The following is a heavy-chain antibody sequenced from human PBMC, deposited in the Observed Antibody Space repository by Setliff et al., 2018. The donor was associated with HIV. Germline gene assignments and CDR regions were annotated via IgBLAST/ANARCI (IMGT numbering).Heavy chain of an antibody. Sequence: SETLSLTCTVSGGSISSGGYYWNWIRQYPVKGLEWIGHIYYNGRTLFNPALGTRLNMSVDTSENQFSLHLNSVTAADTAVYYCERERRRSPLSYGLDVWGQGTTVTVSS. V-gene: IGHV4-31*03. CDR1: GGSISSGGYY. J-gene: IGHJ6*02. CDR3: ERERRRSPLSYGLDV. CDR2: IYYNGRT.